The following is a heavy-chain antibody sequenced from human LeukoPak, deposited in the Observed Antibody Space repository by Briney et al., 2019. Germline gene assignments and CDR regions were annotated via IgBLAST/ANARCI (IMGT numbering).Heavy chain of an antibody. CDR3: AKARGREKAFDI. V-gene: IGHV3-23*01. J-gene: IGHJ3*02. Sequence: GGSLRLSCAASGFTFSSYAMSWVCQAPGKGLEWVSAISGSGGSTYYADSVKGRFTISRDNSKNTLYLQMNSLRAEDTAVYYCAKARGREKAFDIWGQGTMVTVSS. CDR2: ISGSGGST. D-gene: IGHD1-26*01. CDR1: GFTFSSYA.